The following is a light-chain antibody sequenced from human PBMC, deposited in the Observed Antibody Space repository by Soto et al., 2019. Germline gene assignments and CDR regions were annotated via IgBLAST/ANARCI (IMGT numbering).Light chain of an antibody. CDR1: QSISIY. V-gene: IGKV1-39*01. CDR2: GAS. CDR3: QQSSNTPIT. Sequence: DMQMTQSPSSLSASVGDRVTITCRASQSISIYLNWYQQKPGKPPKLLIYGASSLQSGVPSRFSGSGSGTDFTLTISSLQPEDFATYYCQQSSNTPITFGQGTRLEMK. J-gene: IGKJ5*01.